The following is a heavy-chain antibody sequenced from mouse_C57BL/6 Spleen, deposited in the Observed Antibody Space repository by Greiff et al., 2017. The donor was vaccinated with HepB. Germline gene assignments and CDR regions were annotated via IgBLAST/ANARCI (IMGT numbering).Heavy chain of an antibody. CDR1: GYTFTDYE. V-gene: IGHV1-15*01. J-gene: IGHJ2*01. D-gene: IGHD2-12*01. CDR2: IDPETGGT. Sequence: QVQLKESGAELVRPGASVTLSCKASGYTFTDYEMHWVKQTPVHGLEWIGAIDPETGGTAYNQKFKGKAILTADKSSSTAYMELRSLTSEDSAVYYCTGLRRYWGQGTTLTVSS. CDR3: TGLRRY.